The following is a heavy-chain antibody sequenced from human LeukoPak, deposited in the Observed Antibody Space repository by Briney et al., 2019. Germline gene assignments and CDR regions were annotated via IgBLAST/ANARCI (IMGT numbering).Heavy chain of an antibody. CDR1: GFTFSTYS. D-gene: IGHD3-9*01. CDR2: ISSYSSYI. V-gene: IGHV3-21*04. Sequence: GGSLRLSCAASGFTFSTYSMNWVRQAPGKGLEWVSSISSYSSYIYYADSVEGRFTISRDNAKNSVYLQMNSLRAEDTAMYYCARGGYILTTNWFDPWGQGTLVTVSS. CDR3: ARGGYILTTNWFDP. J-gene: IGHJ5*02.